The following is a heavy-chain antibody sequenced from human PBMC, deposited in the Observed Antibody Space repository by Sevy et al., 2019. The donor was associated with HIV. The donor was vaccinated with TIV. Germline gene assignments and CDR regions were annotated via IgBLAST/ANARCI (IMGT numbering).Heavy chain of an antibody. CDR2: ISGSGRST. CDR1: GFTFSTYA. J-gene: IGHJ6*02. V-gene: IGHV3-23*01. D-gene: IGHD2-15*01. CDR3: AKGYCSGGSCPRDYYYYGMDV. Sequence: GGSLRLSCAASGFTFSTYAMNWVRQAPGKGLEWVSSISGSGRSTYYADSVEGRFTTSRDNSKNTLYLQMNSLRACDTAVYYCAKGYCSGGSCPRDYYYYGMDVWGQGTTVTVSS.